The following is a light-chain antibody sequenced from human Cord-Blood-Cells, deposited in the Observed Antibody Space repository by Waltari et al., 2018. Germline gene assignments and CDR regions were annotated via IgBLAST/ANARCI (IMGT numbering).Light chain of an antibody. CDR3: SSYTSSSTLVV. CDR2: EVS. CDR1: SRDVGGYNY. V-gene: IGLV2-14*01. Sequence: QSALTHPASVSGSPGQAITIPCTGPSRDVGGYNYVSWYQQHPGKAPKLMIYEVSNRPSGVSNRFSGAKSGNTASLTISGLQAEDEADYYCSSYTSSSTLVVFGGGTKLTVL. J-gene: IGLJ2*01.